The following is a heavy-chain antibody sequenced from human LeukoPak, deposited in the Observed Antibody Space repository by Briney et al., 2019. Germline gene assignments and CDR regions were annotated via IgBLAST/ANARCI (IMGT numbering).Heavy chain of an antibody. CDR2: IGGSGGST. CDR1: GFTFSSYA. V-gene: IGHV3-23*01. D-gene: IGHD3-3*01. Sequence: GGSLRLSCAASGFTFSSYAMSWVRQAPGKGLEWVSAIGGSGGSTYYADSVKGRFTISRDNSKNTLYLQMNSLRAEDTAVYYCAKAPRFLESSPLGYWGQGTLVTVSS. CDR3: AKAPRFLESSPLGY. J-gene: IGHJ4*02.